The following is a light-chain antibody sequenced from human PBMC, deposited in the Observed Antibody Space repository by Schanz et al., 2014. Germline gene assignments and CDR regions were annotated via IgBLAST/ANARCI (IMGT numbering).Light chain of an antibody. J-gene: IGKJ1*01. CDR1: QSVSTTH. CDR2: GAS. CDR3: QQYGSSPPMT. V-gene: IGKV3-20*01. Sequence: EIVLTQSPGTLSLSPGERATLSCRASQSVSTTHLAWYQQKPGQAPRLLIYGASIRATGIPDRFSGSGSGTDFTLIISRLEPEDFAVYYCQQYGSSPPMTFGQGTKVEIK.